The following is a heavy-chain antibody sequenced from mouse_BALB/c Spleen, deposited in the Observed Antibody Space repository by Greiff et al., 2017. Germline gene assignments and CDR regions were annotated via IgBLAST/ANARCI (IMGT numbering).Heavy chain of an antibody. CDR1: GFAFSSYD. V-gene: IGHV5-12-1*01. J-gene: IGHJ3*01. Sequence: EVQLVESGGGLVKPGGSLKLSCAASGFAFSSYDMSWVRQTPEKRLEWVAYISSGGGSTYYPDTVKGRFTISRDNAKNTLYLQMSSLKSEDTAMYYCARHKGYYYDEGWFGYWGQGTLVTVSA. CDR3: ARHKGYYYDEGWFGY. CDR2: ISSGGGST. D-gene: IGHD2-4*01.